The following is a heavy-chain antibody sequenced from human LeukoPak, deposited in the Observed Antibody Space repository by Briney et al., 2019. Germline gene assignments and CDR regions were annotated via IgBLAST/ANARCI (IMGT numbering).Heavy chain of an antibody. CDR3: ARDTFQPGLIDS. D-gene: IGHD2-2*01. CDR2: INTDSSDI. V-gene: IGHV3-21*05. J-gene: IGHJ4*02. CDR1: GFTFSRYA. Sequence: GGSLRLSCAASGFTFSRYAMNWVRQAPGKGLEWVSYINTDSSDIHYADSGKGRFTISRDNARNTLYLQLSGLRAEDSAVYYCARDTFQPGLIDSWGQGTLVTVSS.